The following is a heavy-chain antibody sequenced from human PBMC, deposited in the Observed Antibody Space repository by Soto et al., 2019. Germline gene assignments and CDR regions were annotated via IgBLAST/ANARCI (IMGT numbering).Heavy chain of an antibody. V-gene: IGHV3-33*01. Sequence: SGGSLRLSCAASGFTFSSYGMHWVRQAPGKGLEWVAVIWYDGSNKYYADSVKGRFTISRDNSKNTLYLQMNSLRAEDTAVYYCARDAHTIMSSSSWYFDYWGQGTLVTVSS. J-gene: IGHJ4*02. CDR2: IWYDGSNK. CDR3: ARDAHTIMSSSSWYFDY. D-gene: IGHD6-13*01. CDR1: GFTFSSYG.